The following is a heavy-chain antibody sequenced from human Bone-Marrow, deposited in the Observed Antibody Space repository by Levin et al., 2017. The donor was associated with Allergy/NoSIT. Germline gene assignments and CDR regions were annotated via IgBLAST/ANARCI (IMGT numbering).Heavy chain of an antibody. V-gene: IGHV3-15*01. CDR2: IKSKAEGGTT. J-gene: IGHJ4*02. Sequence: PGGSLRLSCSASGFSFNDAWMTWVRQAPGKGLEWVGRIKSKAEGGTTDYAAPVKGRFTISRHGSENTLYLQMNSLKTEDTAVYYCTTADAWELLTYWGQGTLVTVSS. CDR3: TTADAWELLTY. D-gene: IGHD1-26*01. CDR1: GFSFNDAW.